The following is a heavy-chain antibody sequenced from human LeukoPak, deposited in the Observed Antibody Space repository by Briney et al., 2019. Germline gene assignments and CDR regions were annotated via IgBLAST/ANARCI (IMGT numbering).Heavy chain of an antibody. D-gene: IGHD3-10*01. CDR2: IYHSGST. V-gene: IGHV4-38-2*02. CDR3: ARDHGYYYGSGSYYPQPFDY. CDR1: GYSICSGYY. Sequence: SETLSLTCAVSGYSICSGYYWGWIRQPPGKGLEWIGSIYHSGSTYYNPSLKSRVTISVDTSKNQFSLKLSSVTAADTAVYYCARDHGYYYGSGSYYPQPFDYWGQGTLVTVSS. J-gene: IGHJ4*02.